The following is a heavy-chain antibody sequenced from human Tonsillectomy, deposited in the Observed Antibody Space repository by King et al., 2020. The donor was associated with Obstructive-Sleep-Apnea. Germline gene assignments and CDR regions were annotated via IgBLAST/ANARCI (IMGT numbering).Heavy chain of an antibody. Sequence: VQLVESGGGVVQPGRSLRLSCAASGFTFSSYGMHWVRQAPGKGLEWVAVIWYDGSNKYYADSVKGRFTISRDNSKNTLYLQMNSLRAEDTAVYYCAGDMGRSGEGPPYWYVDLWGRGTLVTVSS. J-gene: IGHJ2*01. CDR2: IWYDGSNK. CDR3: AGDMGRSGEGPPYWYVDL. CDR1: GFTFSSYG. D-gene: IGHD3-3*01. V-gene: IGHV3-33*01.